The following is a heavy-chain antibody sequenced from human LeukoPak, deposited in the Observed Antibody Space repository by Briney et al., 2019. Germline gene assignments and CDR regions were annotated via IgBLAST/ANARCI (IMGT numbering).Heavy chain of an antibody. Sequence: SETLSLTCAAYGGSFSGYYWSWIRQSPGKGLEWIGEINHSGSTNYNPSLKSRVTISVDKSKNQFSLKLSSVTAADTAVYYCVLDHSYGYYDYWGQGTLVTVSS. V-gene: IGHV4-34*01. CDR1: GGSFSGYY. J-gene: IGHJ4*02. CDR2: INHSGST. D-gene: IGHD5-18*01. CDR3: VLDHSYGYYDY.